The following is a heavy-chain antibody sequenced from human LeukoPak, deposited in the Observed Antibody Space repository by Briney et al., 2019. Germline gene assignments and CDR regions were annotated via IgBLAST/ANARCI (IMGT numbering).Heavy chain of an antibody. J-gene: IGHJ3*02. CDR2: INHSGST. CDR3: AREKLWFGESLDAFDI. CDR1: GGSYSGYY. Sequence: SETLSLTCAVYGGSYSGYYWSWIRQPPGKGLEWIGEINHSGSTNYNPSLKSRVTISVDTSKNQFSLKLSSVTAADTAVYYCAREKLWFGESLDAFDIWGQGTMVTVSS. V-gene: IGHV4-34*01. D-gene: IGHD3-10*01.